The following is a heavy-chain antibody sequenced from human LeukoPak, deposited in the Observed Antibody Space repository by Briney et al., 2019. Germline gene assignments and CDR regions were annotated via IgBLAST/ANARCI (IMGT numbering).Heavy chain of an antibody. J-gene: IGHJ4*02. D-gene: IGHD5-24*01. CDR1: GFTFSSYG. Sequence: GGSLRLSCAASGFTFSSYGMHWVRQAPGKGLEWVAVISYDGSNKYYADSVKGRFTISRDNSKNTPYLQMNSLRAEDTAVYYCAKEKGEMATIRSGFDYWGQGTLVTVSS. V-gene: IGHV3-30*18. CDR3: AKEKGEMATIRSGFDY. CDR2: ISYDGSNK.